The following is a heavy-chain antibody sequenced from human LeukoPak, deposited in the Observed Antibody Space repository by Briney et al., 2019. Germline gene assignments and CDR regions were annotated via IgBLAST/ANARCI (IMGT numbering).Heavy chain of an antibody. CDR3: ARGVGWELLGRAYFDY. D-gene: IGHD1-26*01. J-gene: IGHJ4*02. CDR1: GYNYNTYG. V-gene: IGHV1-18*01. Sequence: ASVKVSCKASGYNYNTYGICWVRQAPGQGLEWMGWINAYSGYTNYAQKFQGRVTMTADTPTSTAYMELRGLTSDDTAVYYCARGVGWELLGRAYFDYWGQGTLVTVSS. CDR2: INAYSGYT.